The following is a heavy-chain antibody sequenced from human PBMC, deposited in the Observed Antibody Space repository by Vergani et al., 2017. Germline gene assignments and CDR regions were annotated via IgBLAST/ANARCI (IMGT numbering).Heavy chain of an antibody. CDR3: ARPRRYGSGGDYFDY. Sequence: QVQLQESGPGLVKPSETLSLTCTVSGGSISSYYWSWIRQPAGKGLEWIGRIYTSGSTYYNPSLKSRVTISVDTSKNQFSLKLSSVTAADTAVYYCARPRRYGSGGDYFDYWGQGTLVTVSS. V-gene: IGHV4-4*07. J-gene: IGHJ4*02. D-gene: IGHD3-10*01. CDR1: GGSISSYY. CDR2: IYTSGST.